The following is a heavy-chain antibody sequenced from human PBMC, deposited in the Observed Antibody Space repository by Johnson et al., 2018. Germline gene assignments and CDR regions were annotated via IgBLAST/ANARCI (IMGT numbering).Heavy chain of an antibody. CDR3: SRVPYYDSSGYNYYYYGMDV. CDR2: IYYSGST. V-gene: IGHV4-59*01. CDR1: GGSISSYY. D-gene: IGHD3-22*01. J-gene: IGHJ6*02. Sequence: QVQLQESGPGLVKPSETLSLTCTVSGGSISSYYWSWIRQPPGKGLEWIGYIYYSGSTNYNPSLKSRVTISVDTSKNQFSLKLSSVTAAATAVDYCSRVPYYDSSGYNYYYYGMDVRGQGTTVTVSS.